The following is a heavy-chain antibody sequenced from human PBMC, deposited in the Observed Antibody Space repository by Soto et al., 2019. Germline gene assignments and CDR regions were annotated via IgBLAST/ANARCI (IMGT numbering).Heavy chain of an antibody. CDR2: IIPIFGAP. V-gene: IGHV1-69*01. CDR1: GDTFSKSA. CDR3: AGSPEWSDALTEAVISTFGFY. D-gene: IGHD3-3*01. J-gene: IGHJ4*02. Sequence: QVRLVQSGTEVKKPGSSVKVSCQASGDTFSKSAISWVRPAPGQGLEWMGGIIPIFGAPNHAKKFQDRVTITADASTTPVYMELTRLTSEDTAVYYCAGSPEWSDALTEAVISTFGFYWGQGTLVTVSS.